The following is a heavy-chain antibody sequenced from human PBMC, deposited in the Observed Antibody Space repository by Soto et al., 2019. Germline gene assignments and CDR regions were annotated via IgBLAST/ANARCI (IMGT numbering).Heavy chain of an antibody. D-gene: IGHD2-15*01. V-gene: IGHV3-11*01. CDR2: ISSSGSTI. CDR3: ARILGCSGGSCYLFWFDP. CDR1: GFTFSDYY. Sequence: GGSLRLSCAASGFTFSDYYMSWIRQAPGQGLEWVSYISSSGSTIYYADSVKGRFTISRDNAKNSLYLQMNSLRAEDTAVYYCARILGCSGGSCYLFWFDPWGQGTLVTVSS. J-gene: IGHJ5*02.